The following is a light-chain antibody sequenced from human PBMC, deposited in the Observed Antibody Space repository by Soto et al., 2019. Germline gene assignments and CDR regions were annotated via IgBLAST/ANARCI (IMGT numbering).Light chain of an antibody. V-gene: IGKV1-9*01. CDR1: QGISNY. CDR3: QQYNSYST. J-gene: IGKJ1*01. CDR2: AAS. Sequence: DIQLTQSPSFLSATVGDRVTITCRASQGISNYLAWYRQKPGKAPKLLIYAASSLQSGVPSRFSGSGSGTEFTLTISSLQPDDFATYYCQQYNSYSTFGQGTKVDIK.